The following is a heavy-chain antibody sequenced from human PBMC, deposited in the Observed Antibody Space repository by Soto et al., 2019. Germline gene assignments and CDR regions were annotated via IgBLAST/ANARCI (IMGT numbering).Heavy chain of an antibody. V-gene: IGHV1-69*13. D-gene: IGHD1-26*01. CDR2: IIPIFGTA. CDR3: ARMVVGAYNGYWFDP. CDR1: GGTFSSYA. J-gene: IGHJ5*02. Sequence: ASVKVSCKASGGTFSSYAISWVRQAPGQGLEWMGGIIPIFGTANYAQKFQGRVTITADESTSTAYMELSSLRSEDTAVYYCARMVVGAYNGYWFDPWGQGTLVTVSS.